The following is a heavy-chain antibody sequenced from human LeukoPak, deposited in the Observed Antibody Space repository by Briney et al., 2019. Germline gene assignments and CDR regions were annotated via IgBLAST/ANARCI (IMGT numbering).Heavy chain of an antibody. CDR1: GFTFSSYA. V-gene: IGHV3-23*01. D-gene: IGHD3-10*01. J-gene: IGHJ4*02. Sequence: GGSLRLSCAASGFTFSSYAMSWVRQAPGKGLEWVSAISGSGGSTYYADSVKGRFTISRDNSKNTLYLQMNSLRAEDTAVYYCAKPAYYSDSGSFPAQYYFDYWGQGTLVTASS. CDR3: AKPAYYSDSGSFPAQYYFDY. CDR2: ISGSGGST.